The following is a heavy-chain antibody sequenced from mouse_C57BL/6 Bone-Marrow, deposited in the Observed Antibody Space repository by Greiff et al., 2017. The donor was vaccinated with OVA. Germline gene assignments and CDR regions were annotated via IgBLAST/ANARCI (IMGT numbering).Heavy chain of an antibody. D-gene: IGHD2-1*01. Sequence: EVHLVESGPVLVKPGASVKMSCKASGYTFTDYYMNWVKQSHGKSLEWIGVINPYNGGTSYNQKFKGKATLTVDKSSSTAYMELNSLTSEDSAVYYCAEGYGIFWGQGTTLTVSS. V-gene: IGHV1-19*01. J-gene: IGHJ2*01. CDR3: AEGYGIF. CDR1: GYTFTDYY. CDR2: INPYNGGT.